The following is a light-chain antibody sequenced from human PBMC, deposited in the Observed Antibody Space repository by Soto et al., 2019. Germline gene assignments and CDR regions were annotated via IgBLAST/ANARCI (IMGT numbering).Light chain of an antibody. CDR3: QSYDSSLSGYVV. Sequence: QAVVTQPPSVSGAPGQRVTISCTGSRSNIGAGYDVHWYQQLPGTAPKLLIYGNSNRHSGVPDRFSGSKSGTSASLAITGLQAEDEADYYCQSYDSSLSGYVVFGGGTKLTVL. CDR1: RSNIGAGYD. V-gene: IGLV1-40*01. J-gene: IGLJ2*01. CDR2: GNS.